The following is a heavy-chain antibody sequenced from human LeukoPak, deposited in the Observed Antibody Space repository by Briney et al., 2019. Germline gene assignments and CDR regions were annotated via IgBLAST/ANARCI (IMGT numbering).Heavy chain of an antibody. CDR2: ISWNSGNI. J-gene: IGHJ4*02. CDR3: AKDFGSLLGGFDY. Sequence: SGGSLRLSCAASGFTFDDYAMHWVRQAPGKGLEWVSGISWNSGNIGYADSVKGRFTISRDNANNSLYLQMNSLRAEDTAFYYCAKDFGSLLGGFDYWGQGTLVTVSS. V-gene: IGHV3-9*01. D-gene: IGHD3-10*01. CDR1: GFTFDDYA.